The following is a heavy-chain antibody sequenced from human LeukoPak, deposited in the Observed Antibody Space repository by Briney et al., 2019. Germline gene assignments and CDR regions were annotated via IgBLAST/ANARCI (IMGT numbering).Heavy chain of an antibody. D-gene: IGHD4-23*01. CDR3: ATDYGGNSDWCFDL. CDR2: ISPSGST. CDR1: GGSISSYY. Sequence: SETLSLTCTVSGGSISSYYWSWIRQPPGKGLEWIGYISPSGSTNYNPSLKSRVTISVDTSKRHISLRLTSVTAADTAVYYCATDYGGNSDWCFDLWGRGTLVTVSS. V-gene: IGHV4-4*08. J-gene: IGHJ2*01.